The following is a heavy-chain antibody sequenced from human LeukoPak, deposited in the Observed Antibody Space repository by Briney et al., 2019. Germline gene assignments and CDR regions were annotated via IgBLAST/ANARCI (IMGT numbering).Heavy chain of an antibody. Sequence: GGSLRLSCAASGFTFSSYAMHWVRQAPGKGLEWVAVISYDGSNKYYADSVKGRFTISRDNSKNTLYLQMNSLRAEDTAVYYCAGAVVPAARSDYWGQGTLVTVSS. V-gene: IGHV3-30-3*01. CDR1: GFTFSSYA. CDR2: ISYDGSNK. CDR3: AGAVVPAARSDY. J-gene: IGHJ4*02. D-gene: IGHD2-2*01.